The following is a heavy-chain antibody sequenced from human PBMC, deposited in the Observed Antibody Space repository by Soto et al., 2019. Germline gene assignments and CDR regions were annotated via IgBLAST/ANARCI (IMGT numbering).Heavy chain of an antibody. CDR2: ISAYNGNT. J-gene: IGHJ6*02. CDR3: GSTNYNPSLKSRVTISVDTSKNQFSLKLSSVTAADTAVYYCARIDSYYYDSSGYNRMASDYYGMDV. Sequence: ASVKVSCKASGYTFTSYGISWVRQAPGQGLEWMGWISAYNGNTNYAQKLQGRVTMTTDTSTSTAYMELRSLRSEDTAVYYSGSTNYNPSLKSRVTISVDTSKNQFSLKLSSVTAADTAVYYCARIDSYYYDSSGYNRMASDYYGMDVWGQGTTVTVSS. CDR1: GYTFTSYG. D-gene: IGHD3-10*01. V-gene: IGHV1-18*01.